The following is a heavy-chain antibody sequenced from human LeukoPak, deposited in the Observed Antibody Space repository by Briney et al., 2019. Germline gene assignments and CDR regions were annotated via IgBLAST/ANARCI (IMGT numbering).Heavy chain of an antibody. D-gene: IGHD6-13*01. J-gene: IGHJ5*02. CDR1: SGSISTYY. CDR2: IYYSGNT. V-gene: IGHV4-59*01. CDR3: ATQPAGPASWFDP. Sequence: KPSETLSLTCSVSSGSISTYYWSWIRQAPGKGLEWIGLIYYSGNTNYNPSLKSRATILLDTSKNQFSLRLSSVTAGDTAVYYCATQPAGPASWFDPWGQGTLVTVSP.